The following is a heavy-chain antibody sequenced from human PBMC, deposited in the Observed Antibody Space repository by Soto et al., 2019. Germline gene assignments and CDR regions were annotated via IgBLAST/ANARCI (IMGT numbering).Heavy chain of an antibody. Sequence: QVQLVQSGAEVKKPGSSVKVSCKASGGTFSNYPISWVRQAPGQGLEWMEGIIPIFGTVNYAQKFQGRVTITADESTSTAYMELSSLRSEDTAGYYCARGNHRWLQLWYFDLWGRGTLVTVSS. CDR3: ARGNHRWLQLWYFDL. J-gene: IGHJ2*01. CDR2: IIPIFGTV. D-gene: IGHD5-12*01. V-gene: IGHV1-69*12. CDR1: GGTFSNYP.